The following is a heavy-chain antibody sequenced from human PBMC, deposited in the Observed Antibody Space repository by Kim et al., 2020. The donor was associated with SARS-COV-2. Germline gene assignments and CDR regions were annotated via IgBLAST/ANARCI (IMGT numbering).Heavy chain of an antibody. CDR2: ISSSSSYI. CDR1: GFTFSSYS. CDR3: AGKWFGELFHDY. V-gene: IGHV3-21*01. J-gene: IGHJ4*02. Sequence: GGSLRLSCAASGFTFSSYSMNWVRQAPGKGLEWVSSISSSSSYIYYADSVKGRFTISRDNAKNSLYLQMNSLRAEDTAVYYCAGKWFGELFHDYWGQGTLVTVSS. D-gene: IGHD3-10*01.